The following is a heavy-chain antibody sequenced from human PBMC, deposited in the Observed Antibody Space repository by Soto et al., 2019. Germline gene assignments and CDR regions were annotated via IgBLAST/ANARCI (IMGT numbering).Heavy chain of an antibody. J-gene: IGHJ6*02. Sequence: QVQLVQSGAEVKKPGSSVKVSCKASGGTFSSYAISWVRQAPGQGLGWMGGIIPIFGTANYAQKFQGRVTITADESTSTAYMELSSLRSEDTAVYYCARGGGIVVVPAAIRYYYGMDVWGQGTTVTVSS. CDR1: GGTFSSYA. V-gene: IGHV1-69*01. CDR3: ARGGGIVVVPAAIRYYYGMDV. D-gene: IGHD2-2*01. CDR2: IIPIFGTA.